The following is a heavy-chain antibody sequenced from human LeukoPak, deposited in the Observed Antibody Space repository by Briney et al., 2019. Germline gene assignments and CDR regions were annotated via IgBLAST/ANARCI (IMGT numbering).Heavy chain of an antibody. CDR3: AREVSGGNSDY. CDR1: GGSISSSSYY. D-gene: IGHD4-23*01. J-gene: IGHJ4*02. V-gene: IGHV4-39*02. CDR2: IYYSGNT. Sequence: SETLSLTCSVSGGSISSSSYYWGWISQPPGKGLEWIGSIYYSGNTYYKPSLKSRVTISVDTSKNQFSMKLSSVTAADTAVYYCAREVSGGNSDYWGPGTLVTVSS.